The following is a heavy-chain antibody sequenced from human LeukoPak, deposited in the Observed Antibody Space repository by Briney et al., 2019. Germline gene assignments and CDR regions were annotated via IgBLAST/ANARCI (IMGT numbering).Heavy chain of an antibody. CDR1: GFTFSTYA. J-gene: IGHJ4*02. Sequence: PGGSLRLSCAASGFTFSTYAMSWVSQAPGKGLEWVSLISGSGTGTYYADSVKGRFTISRDNSQHTLYLQMHSLRAVDTAVYYCASQTSGYSGYSSHYWGQGTLVTVSS. D-gene: IGHD5-12*01. V-gene: IGHV3-23*01. CDR2: ISGSGTGT. CDR3: ASQTSGYSGYSSHY.